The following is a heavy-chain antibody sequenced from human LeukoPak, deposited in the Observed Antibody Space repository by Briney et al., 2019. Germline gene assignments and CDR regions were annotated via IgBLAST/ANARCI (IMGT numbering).Heavy chain of an antibody. CDR1: GGSISRNSDY. CDR2: IYYGGST. Sequence: SETLSLTCTVSGGSISRNSDYWGWIRQPPGKGLEWIGSIYYGGSTYYNPSLKSRVTISVDTSKNQFSLKLSSVTAADTAVYYCARAAAGAPYYFDYWGQGTLVTVSS. CDR3: ARAAAGAPYYFDY. J-gene: IGHJ4*02. D-gene: IGHD1-26*01. V-gene: IGHV4-39*07.